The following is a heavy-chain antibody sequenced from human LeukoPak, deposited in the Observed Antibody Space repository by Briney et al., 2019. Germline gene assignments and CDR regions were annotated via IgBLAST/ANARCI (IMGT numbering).Heavy chain of an antibody. J-gene: IGHJ5*02. D-gene: IGHD3-3*01. Sequence: PSETLSLTCTVSGGSISSYYWSWIRQPPGKGLEWIGYIYYSGSTNYNPSLKSRVTISVDTSKNQFSLKLSSVPAADTAVYYCARQYDFWSGWLDPWGQGTLVTVSS. CDR1: GGSISSYY. CDR2: IYYSGST. CDR3: ARQYDFWSGWLDP. V-gene: IGHV4-59*08.